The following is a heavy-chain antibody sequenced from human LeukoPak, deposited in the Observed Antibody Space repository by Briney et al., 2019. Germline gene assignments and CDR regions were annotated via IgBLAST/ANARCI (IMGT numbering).Heavy chain of an antibody. V-gene: IGHV3-23*01. CDR3: ARDRSAAY. Sequence: GGSLRLSCAASGFTFNNYAMTWVRQAPGKGLEWVSAISGRGDTTYYADSVKGRFTISRDNAKNSLYLQMNSLRAEDTAMYYCARDRSAAYWGQGALVTVSS. D-gene: IGHD3-3*01. J-gene: IGHJ4*02. CDR2: ISGRGDTT. CDR1: GFTFNNYA.